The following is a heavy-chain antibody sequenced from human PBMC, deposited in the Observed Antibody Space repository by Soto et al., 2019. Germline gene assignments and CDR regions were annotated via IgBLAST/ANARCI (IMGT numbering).Heavy chain of an antibody. J-gene: IGHJ5*02. CDR2: INHTGGT. D-gene: IGHD3-3*01. V-gene: IGHV4-34*01. Sequence: SETLSLTCAVYGGPVNGYYWNWIRQPPGKGLEWIGEINHTGGTHYNPSLKSRVTVSVDTSKNQFSLRLSSVTAADTAIYYCATRITVFGLLIPPFDPWGQGTQVTVSS. CDR1: GGPVNGYY. CDR3: ATRITVFGLLIPPFDP.